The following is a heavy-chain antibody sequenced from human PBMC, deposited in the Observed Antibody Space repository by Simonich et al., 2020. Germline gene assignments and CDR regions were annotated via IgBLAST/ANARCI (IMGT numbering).Heavy chain of an antibody. D-gene: IGHD3-22*01. V-gene: IGHV3-23*01. CDR1: GFTFSSYA. CDR2: ISGSGSST. Sequence: GGGLVQPGGSLRLSCAASGFTFSSYAMSWVRQAPGKGLEWVSAISGSGSSTYYADSVKGRFTIARDNSKNTLYMQMNNLRAEDTAVYDGAEDFGERVTMVVVVSDAFDIWGQGTMVTVSS. J-gene: IGHJ3*02. CDR3: AEDFGERVTMVVVVSDAFDI.